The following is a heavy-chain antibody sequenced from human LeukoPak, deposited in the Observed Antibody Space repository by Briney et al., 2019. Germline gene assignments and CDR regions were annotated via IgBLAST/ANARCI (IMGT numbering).Heavy chain of an antibody. CDR3: ARDRDVVVVAAAFDY. CDR1: GFTFSSYE. D-gene: IGHD2-15*01. J-gene: IGHJ4*02. V-gene: IGHV3-48*03. Sequence: PGGPLRLSCAASGFTFSSYEMNWVRQAPGKGLEWVSYISSSGSTIYYADSVKGRFTISRDNAKNSLYLQINSLRAEDTAVYYCARDRDVVVVAAAFDYWGQGTLVTVSS. CDR2: ISSSGSTI.